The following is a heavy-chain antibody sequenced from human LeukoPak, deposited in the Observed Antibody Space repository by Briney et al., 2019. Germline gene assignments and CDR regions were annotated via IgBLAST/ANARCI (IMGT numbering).Heavy chain of an antibody. CDR3: VRELEFRTSGVPFPFAY. V-gene: IGHV1-46*01. J-gene: IGHJ4*02. D-gene: IGHD3-3*02. CDR1: GYPFTSYY. Sequence: ASVKVSCKASGYPFTSYYMHWVRQAPGQGLEWMGIINPRGGSISYAQKFQGRVTMTRDTSTSTVYMDLSSLRSDDTAVYYCVRELEFRTSGVPFPFAYWGQGTLVTVSS. CDR2: INPRGGSI.